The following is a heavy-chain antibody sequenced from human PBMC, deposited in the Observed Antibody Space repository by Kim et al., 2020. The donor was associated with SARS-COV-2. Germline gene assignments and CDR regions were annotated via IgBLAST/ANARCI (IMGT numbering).Heavy chain of an antibody. CDR1: GFTFSSYA. CDR3: AKPDILTGYQPTPGTNFDH. V-gene: IGHV3-23*01. CDR2: ISGSADST. J-gene: IGHJ4*03. Sequence: GGSLRLSCATSGFTFSSYAMSWVRQAPGKGLEWVSAISGSADSTYYADSVKGRFTISRDNSKNTLYLQMNSLRAEDTDVYYCAKPDILTGYQPTPGTNFDHWGQGTPVTVSS. D-gene: IGHD3-9*01.